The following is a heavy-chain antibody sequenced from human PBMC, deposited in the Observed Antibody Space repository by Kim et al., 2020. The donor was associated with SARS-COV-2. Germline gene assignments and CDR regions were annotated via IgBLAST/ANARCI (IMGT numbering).Heavy chain of an antibody. V-gene: IGHV3-74*01. Sequence: ADFVDGRFAISRHNAKNTLFLQMNSLRAEDTAVYYCARGDPGAATYFDSWGQGTLVTVSS. CDR3: ARGDPGAATYFDS. J-gene: IGHJ4*02. D-gene: IGHD1-26*01.